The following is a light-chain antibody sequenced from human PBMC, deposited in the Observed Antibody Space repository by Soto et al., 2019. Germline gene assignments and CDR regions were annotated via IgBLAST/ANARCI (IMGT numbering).Light chain of an antibody. J-gene: IGKJ1*01. CDR3: QQSYSTTWT. CDR1: QGISTY. V-gene: IGKV1-39*01. CDR2: AAS. Sequence: DIQMTQSPSSLSASVGDRVTITCRASQGISTYLNWYQQKPGKAPKLLIYAASRLQSGVPSRFSGSGSETDFTLTISSLQPEDFATYSFQQSYSTTWTFGQGTKVEIK.